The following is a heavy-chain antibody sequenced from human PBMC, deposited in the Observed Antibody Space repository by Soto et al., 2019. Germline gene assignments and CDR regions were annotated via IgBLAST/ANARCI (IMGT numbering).Heavy chain of an antibody. V-gene: IGHV1-18*01. CDR2: ISAHTGSS. Sequence: QVQLVQSGAEVKKPGASVKVSCKASGYTFTSSGMSWVRQAPGQGLEWMGWISAHTGSSEYAQRFQGRVTMTTDRSTSTAYMELSSPRSDDTAVYYCARAFFYQGSDSRGYSFDAFDFWGPGTLVTVSS. CDR1: GYTFTSSG. D-gene: IGHD3-22*01. J-gene: IGHJ3*01. CDR3: ARAFFYQGSDSRGYSFDAFDF.